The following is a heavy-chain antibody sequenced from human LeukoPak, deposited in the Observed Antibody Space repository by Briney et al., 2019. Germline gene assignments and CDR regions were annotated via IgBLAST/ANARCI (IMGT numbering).Heavy chain of an antibody. CDR2: ISSDGSNK. V-gene: IGHV3-30-3*01. J-gene: IGHJ3*02. CDR1: GFTFSDYA. D-gene: IGHD3-9*01. CDR3: ARDSSIFDVRAFDI. Sequence: GGSLRLSCAASGFTFSDYAMHWVRQAPGKGPDWVTVISSDGSNKYYADSVKGRFTISRDSSKTTLFLQMNSLRPEDTALYYCARDSSIFDVRAFDIWGRGTMVTVSS.